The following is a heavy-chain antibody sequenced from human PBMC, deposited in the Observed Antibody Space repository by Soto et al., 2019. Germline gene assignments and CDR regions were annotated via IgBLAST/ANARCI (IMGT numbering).Heavy chain of an antibody. CDR1: GGSFSANY. CDR3: GRLGAYYQSLDS. D-gene: IGHD2-21*01. CDR2: IYYGGTT. Sequence: SETLSLTCRLSGGSFSANYRGWFRQSPGKGLEWVGYIYYGGTTSYNPSLKSRVTISVETSKSHFSLRLSSVTAADTAVYYCGRLGAYYQSLDSWCAGTLVIDSS. V-gene: IGHV4-59*08. J-gene: IGHJ5*01.